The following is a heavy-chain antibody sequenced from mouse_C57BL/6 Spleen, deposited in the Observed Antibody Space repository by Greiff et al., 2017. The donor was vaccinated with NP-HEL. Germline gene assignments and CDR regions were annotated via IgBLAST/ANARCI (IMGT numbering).Heavy chain of an antibody. CDR2: LDPSHGNT. V-gene: IGHV14-3*01. J-gene: IGHJ2*01. CDR3: ADGYDFDY. Sequence: VQLKESVAELVRPGASVKLSCTASGFNIKNTYMHWVKQRPEQGLEWIGRLDPSHGNTKSAPKFHGKAPITADTSSNTAYLQLSSLTSEDTAIYYCADGYDFDYWGQGTTLTVSS. CDR1: GFNIKNTY. D-gene: IGHD2-2*01.